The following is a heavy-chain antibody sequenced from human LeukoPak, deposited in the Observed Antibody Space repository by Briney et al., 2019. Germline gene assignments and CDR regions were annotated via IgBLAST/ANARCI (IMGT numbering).Heavy chain of an antibody. CDR1: GFTFSDYY. CDR3: ASGLGDGYNPFDY. J-gene: IGHJ4*02. D-gene: IGHD5-24*01. CDR2: ISSSGSTI. Sequence: PGGSLRLSCAACGFTFSDYYMSSIRQAPGKGLEWVSYISSSGSTIYYAASVKGRFTISRDNAKNSLYLQMNSLRAEDTAVYYCASGLGDGYNPFDYWGQGTLVTVS. V-gene: IGHV3-11*04.